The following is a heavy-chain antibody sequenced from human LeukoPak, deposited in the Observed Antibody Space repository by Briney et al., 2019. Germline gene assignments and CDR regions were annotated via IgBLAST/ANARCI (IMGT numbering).Heavy chain of an antibody. CDR1: GFTFSSYN. CDR3: ARAVDYDFWSGYYGEFDY. V-gene: IGHV3-21*01. CDR2: ISSSSSYI. D-gene: IGHD3-3*01. Sequence: GGSLRLSCAASGFTFSSYNMNWVRQAPGKGLEWVSSISSSSSYIYYADSVKGRFTISRDNAKNSLYLQMNSLRAEDTAVYYCARAVDYDFWSGYYGEFDYWGQGTLVTVSS. J-gene: IGHJ4*02.